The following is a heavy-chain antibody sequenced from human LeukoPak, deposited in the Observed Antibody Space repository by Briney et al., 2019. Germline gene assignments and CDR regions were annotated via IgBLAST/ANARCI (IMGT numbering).Heavy chain of an antibody. Sequence: GGSLRLSCAASGFTFSSYAMSWVRQAPGKGLEWVSAISGSGGSTYYADSVKGRFTISRDNSKNTLYLQMNSPRAEDTVVYYCAKDRVAASRYGSDFDYWGQGTLVTVSS. V-gene: IGHV3-23*01. CDR2: ISGSGGST. J-gene: IGHJ4*02. CDR3: AKDRVAASRYGSDFDY. CDR1: GFTFSSYA. D-gene: IGHD3-10*01.